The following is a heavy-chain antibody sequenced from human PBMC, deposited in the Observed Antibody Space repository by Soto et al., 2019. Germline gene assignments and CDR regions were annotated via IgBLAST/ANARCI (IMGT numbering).Heavy chain of an antibody. J-gene: IGHJ4*02. CDR2: ISWNSGTI. CDR3: AKDMRGGSSLIVDS. CDR1: GFTFDDYV. V-gene: IGHV3-9*01. D-gene: IGHD2-8*01. Sequence: DVHLVESGGGLVQPGGSLRLSCAASGFTFDDYVMHWVRHAPGKGLGWVSGISWNSGTIDYADSVKGRFSISRDNAKNSLYLQMESLRAEDTALYYCAKDMRGGSSLIVDSWGQGTLVTVSS.